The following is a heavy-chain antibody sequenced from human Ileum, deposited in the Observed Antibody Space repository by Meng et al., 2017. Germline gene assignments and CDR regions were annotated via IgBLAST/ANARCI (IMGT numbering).Heavy chain of an antibody. J-gene: IGHJ3*02. CDR3: VRDNRFGMTVPGRPLGDAFDI. D-gene: IGHD6-19*01. Sequence: GGSLRLSCAASGYTFSAYAIHWVRQAPGKGLEWVAVIWYDGSNKYYADSVKGRFTISRDNSKNTAYLQINSPRAEDTALYCCVRDNRFGMTVPGRPLGDAFDIWGQGTMVTVSS. V-gene: IGHV3-33*01. CDR1: GYTFSAYA. CDR2: IWYDGSNK.